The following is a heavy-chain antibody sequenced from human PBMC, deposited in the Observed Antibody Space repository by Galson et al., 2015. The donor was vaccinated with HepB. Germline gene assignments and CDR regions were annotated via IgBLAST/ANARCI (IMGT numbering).Heavy chain of an antibody. V-gene: IGHV3-7*01. J-gene: IGHJ3*02. D-gene: IGHD6-19*01. Sequence: SLRLSCAASGFTFSSYWMHWVRQAPGKGLEWVANIKQDGSERYYVDSVKGRFTISRDNAKNSLYLQMNSLRAEDTAVYYCARDVAVAVVGCFDMWSQGTMVTVTS. CDR1: GFTFSSYW. CDR2: IKQDGSER. CDR3: ARDVAVAVVGCFDM.